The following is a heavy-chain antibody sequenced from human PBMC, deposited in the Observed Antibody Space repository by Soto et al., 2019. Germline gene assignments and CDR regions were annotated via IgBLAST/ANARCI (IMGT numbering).Heavy chain of an antibody. CDR3: VRYWSPLCLMAF. D-gene: IGHD3-10*02. CDR1: GFTFSTYL. CDR2: IKQDGSEK. V-gene: IGHV3-7*01. Sequence: GGYLRLSFAASGFTFSTYLMTWVRQDPGKGLEWVANIKQDGSEKYYVDSVKGRFAISRDNAKESLFLQMNNLRAEDTAVYYCVRYWSPLCLMAFRSQGSTVICSS. J-gene: IGHJ6*02.